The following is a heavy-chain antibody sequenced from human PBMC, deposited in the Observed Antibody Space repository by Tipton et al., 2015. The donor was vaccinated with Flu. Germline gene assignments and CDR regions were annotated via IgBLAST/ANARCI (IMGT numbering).Heavy chain of an antibody. CDR1: GGSISSYY. D-gene: IGHD2-2*01. Sequence: TLSLTCTVSGGSISSYYWSWIRQPPGKGLEWIGHIYYSGSTNYSPSLKSRVTISKDTSKNQFSLKLSSVTAADTAIYFCARDVAAIPAAIRDWGQGTLVTVSS. V-gene: IGHV4-59*01. J-gene: IGHJ4*02. CDR3: ARDVAAIPAAIRD. CDR2: IYYSGST.